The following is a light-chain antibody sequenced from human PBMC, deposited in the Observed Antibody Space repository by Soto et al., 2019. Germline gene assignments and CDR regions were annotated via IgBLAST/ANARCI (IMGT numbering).Light chain of an antibody. CDR2: AAS. CDR1: QNISSS. J-gene: IGKJ4*01. CDR3: QQTDSFPLS. Sequence: DIQMTQSPSTLPASVGDRVTITCRASQNISSSLNWYQQKPGKAPKLLIYAASSLQSGVPSRFSGRGSGTEITLTIDSLQPEDFATYYCQQTDSFPLSFGGGTKVDIK. V-gene: IGKV1-39*01.